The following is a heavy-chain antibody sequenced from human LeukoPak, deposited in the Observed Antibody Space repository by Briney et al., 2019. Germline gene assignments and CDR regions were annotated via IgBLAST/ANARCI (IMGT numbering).Heavy chain of an antibody. J-gene: IGHJ4*02. V-gene: IGHV3-21*01. CDR1: GFTFSSYS. CDR3: ARDRSSTIEDYFDY. D-gene: IGHD6-13*01. Sequence: PGGSLRLSCAASGFTFSSYSMNWVRQAPGKGLEWVSSISSSSSYIYYADPVKGRFTISRDNAKNSLYLQMNSLRAEDTAVYYCARDRSSTIEDYFDYWGQGTLVTVSS. CDR2: ISSSSSYI.